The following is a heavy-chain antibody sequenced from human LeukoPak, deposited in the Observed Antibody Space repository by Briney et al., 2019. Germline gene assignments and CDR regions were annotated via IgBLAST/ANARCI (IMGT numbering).Heavy chain of an antibody. V-gene: IGHV4-34*01. J-gene: IGHJ4*02. Sequence: SETLSLTCAVYGGSFSGYYWSWIRQPPGKGLEWIGEINHSGSTNYNPSLKSRVTISVDTSKNQFSLKLSSVTAADTAVYYCARQHDSSGYYLFDYWGQGTLVTVSS. CDR1: GGSFSGYY. CDR3: ARQHDSSGYYLFDY. D-gene: IGHD3-22*01. CDR2: INHSGST.